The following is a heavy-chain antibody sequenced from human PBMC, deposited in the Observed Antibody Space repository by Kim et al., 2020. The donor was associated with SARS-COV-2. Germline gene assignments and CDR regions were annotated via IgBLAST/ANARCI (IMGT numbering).Heavy chain of an antibody. V-gene: IGHV4-34*01. D-gene: IGHD3-10*01. Sequence: YNPSVKSRVTIAVDTSKNQFSLRLTSMTAADTGVYYCARGRGSGSYFNGYWGQGTLVTVSS. J-gene: IGHJ4*02. CDR3: ARGRGSGSYFNGY.